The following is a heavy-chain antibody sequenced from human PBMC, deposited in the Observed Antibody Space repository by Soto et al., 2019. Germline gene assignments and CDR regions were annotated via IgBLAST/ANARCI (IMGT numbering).Heavy chain of an antibody. Sequence: SETMSLTYTVSGDPLSSVRYYGTCLRQPPGKGLEWMAYIYHVGTSEYNPALNSRATISLDTSKSHFSLRLRSVTAADTAVYFCARESIVGDRKFDHWGHGTLVTVSS. CDR2: IYHVGTS. CDR3: ARESIVGDRKFDH. D-gene: IGHD1-26*01. CDR1: GDPLSSVRYY. J-gene: IGHJ5*02. V-gene: IGHV4-61*01.